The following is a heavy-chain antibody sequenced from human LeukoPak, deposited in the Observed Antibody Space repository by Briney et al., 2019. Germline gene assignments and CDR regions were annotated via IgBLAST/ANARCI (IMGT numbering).Heavy chain of an antibody. CDR1: GYTFTSHF. Sequence: GASVKVSCKASGYTFTSHFMHWVRQAPGQGLEWMGIINPSAGSTTYAQKFQGRVTMTRDSSTSTVYMELGSLRSEDTAVYYCAGAAAGIDAFDIWGQGTMVTVSS. J-gene: IGHJ3*02. V-gene: IGHV1-46*01. D-gene: IGHD6-13*01. CDR3: AGAAAGIDAFDI. CDR2: INPSAGST.